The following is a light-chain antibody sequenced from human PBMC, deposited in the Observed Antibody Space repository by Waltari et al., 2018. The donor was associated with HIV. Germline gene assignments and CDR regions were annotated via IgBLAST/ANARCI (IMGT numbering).Light chain of an antibody. CDR1: NLRTYY. CDR2: GKN. V-gene: IGLV3-19*01. CDR3: KTRDRSGNLYV. Sequence: SSELTQDPAVSVALGQTVKITCQGDNLRTYYASWYQQKPGQAPVLLSYGKNKRPPAIPDRFASSASRNTASLTITGAQAEDEADYYCKTRDRSGNLYVFGTGTTVTVL. J-gene: IGLJ1*01.